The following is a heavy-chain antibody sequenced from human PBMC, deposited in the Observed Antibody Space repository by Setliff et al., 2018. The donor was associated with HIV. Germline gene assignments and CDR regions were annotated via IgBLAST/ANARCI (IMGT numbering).Heavy chain of an antibody. J-gene: IGHJ4*02. CDR2: IVVGTGNT. CDR1: GFTFATSA. V-gene: IGHV1-58*01. CDR3: APAGGLEQWLAS. D-gene: IGHD6-19*01. Sequence: ASVKVSCKASGFTFATSAVQWVRQARGQRLEWIGWIVVGTGNTNYAQKFQERVTITRDMSTSTAYMELSSLRSEDTAVYYCAPAGGLEQWLASWGQGTLVTVSS.